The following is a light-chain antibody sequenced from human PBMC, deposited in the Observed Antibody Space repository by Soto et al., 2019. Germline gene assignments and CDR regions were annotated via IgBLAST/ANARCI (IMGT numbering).Light chain of an antibody. J-gene: IGKJ1*01. CDR3: QQYNNWLWT. CDR1: QSVSSN. Sequence: EIVMTQSPATLSVSPGERATLSCRASQSVSSNLAWYQQKPGQAPRLLIYVASTRATGIPARFSGSGSGTEFTLTISSLQSEDFAVYYCQQYNNWLWTFGQGTKVDIK. CDR2: VAS. V-gene: IGKV3-15*01.